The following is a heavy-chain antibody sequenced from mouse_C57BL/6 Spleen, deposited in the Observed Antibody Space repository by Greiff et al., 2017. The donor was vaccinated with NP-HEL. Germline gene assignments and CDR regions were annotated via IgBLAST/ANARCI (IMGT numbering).Heavy chain of an antibody. Sequence: QVQLQQPGAELVRPGTSVKLSCKASGYTFTSYWMHWVKQRPGQGLEWIGVIDPSDSYTNYNQKFKGKATLTVDTSSSTAYMQLSSLTSEDSAVYYCARWGLRDVFAYWGQGTLVTVSA. CDR2: IDPSDSYT. J-gene: IGHJ3*01. V-gene: IGHV1-59*01. D-gene: IGHD2-4*01. CDR3: ARWGLRDVFAY. CDR1: GYTFTSYW.